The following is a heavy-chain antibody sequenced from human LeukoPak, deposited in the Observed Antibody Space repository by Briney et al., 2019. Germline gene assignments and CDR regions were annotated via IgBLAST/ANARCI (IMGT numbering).Heavy chain of an antibody. Sequence: GESLKISCKGSGYSFTSYWIGWVRQMPGKGLEWMGIIYPGDSDTRYSPSFQGQVTISADKSISTAYLQWSSLKASDTAMYYCARPTLYCSSTSCYSNLFDQWGQGTLVSVSS. V-gene: IGHV5-51*01. D-gene: IGHD2-2*01. CDR1: GYSFTSYW. J-gene: IGHJ4*02. CDR3: ARPTLYCSSTSCYSNLFDQ. CDR2: IYPGDSDT.